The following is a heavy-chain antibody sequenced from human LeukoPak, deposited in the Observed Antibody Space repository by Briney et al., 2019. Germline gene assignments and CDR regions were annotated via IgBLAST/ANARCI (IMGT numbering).Heavy chain of an antibody. J-gene: IGHJ5*02. V-gene: IGHV1-18*01. D-gene: IGHD1-26*01. CDR3: ARVIPQKWELPGKWFDP. CDR1: GYTFTSYG. CDR2: ISAYNGNT. Sequence: ASVKVSCKASGYTFTSYGISWVRQAPGQGLKWMGWISAYNGNTNYAQKFQGRVTMTADTSTSTASMELRSLRSDDTAVYYCARVIPQKWELPGKWFDPWGQGTLVTVSS.